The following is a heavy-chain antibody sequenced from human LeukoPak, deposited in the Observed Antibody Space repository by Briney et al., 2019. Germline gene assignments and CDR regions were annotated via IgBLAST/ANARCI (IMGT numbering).Heavy chain of an antibody. D-gene: IGHD1-1*01. Sequence: ASVKVSCKASGYTFTSYYMHWVRQAPGQGLEWMGIINPSGGSTSYAQKFQGRVTMTRDTSTSTVYMELSSLRSEDTAVYYCASSYNWNDLRDYWGQGTLVTVSS. CDR2: INPSGGST. V-gene: IGHV1-46*01. J-gene: IGHJ4*02. CDR1: GYTFTSYY. CDR3: ASSYNWNDLRDY.